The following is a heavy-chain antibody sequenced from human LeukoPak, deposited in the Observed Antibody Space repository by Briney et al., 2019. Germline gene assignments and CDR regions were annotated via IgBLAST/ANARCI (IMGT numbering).Heavy chain of an antibody. J-gene: IGHJ3*02. Sequence: ESLKISCKGSGYSFTTYWIGWVRQMPGKGPEWMGIIYPGDSDTRYSPSFQGQVTISADKSISTAYLQWSSLEASDTAIYYCARSLTGGALDIWGQGTMVTVSS. CDR1: GYSFTTYW. CDR3: ARSLTGGALDI. V-gene: IGHV5-51*01. D-gene: IGHD1-14*01. CDR2: IYPGDSDT.